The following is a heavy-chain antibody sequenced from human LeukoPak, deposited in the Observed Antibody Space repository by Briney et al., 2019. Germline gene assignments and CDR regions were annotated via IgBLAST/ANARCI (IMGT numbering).Heavy chain of an antibody. J-gene: IGHJ4*02. D-gene: IGHD2-2*01. CDR1: GYKFTSYW. V-gene: IGHV5-51*01. CDR3: ARSYSSSWSYYDY. CDR2: IYPGDSDT. Sequence: GRSLRLSCKGSGYKFTSYWIGWVRQMPGKGLEWVGIIYPGDSDTRYSPSFQGQVTISADKSITTAHLQWSSLEASDTAMYYCARSYSSSWSYYDYWGQGTLVTVSS.